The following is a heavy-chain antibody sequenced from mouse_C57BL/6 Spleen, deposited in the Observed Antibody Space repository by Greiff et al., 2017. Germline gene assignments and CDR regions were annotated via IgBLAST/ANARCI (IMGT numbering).Heavy chain of an antibody. V-gene: IGHV1-54*01. CDR1: GYAFTNYL. D-gene: IGHD4-1*01. CDR2: INPGSGGT. Sequence: QVQLQQSGAELVRPGTSVKVSCKASGYAFTNYLIEWVKQRPGQGLEWIGVINPGSGGTNYNEKFKGKATLTADKSSSTAYMQLNSLTSEDSAVYFCAGTGTLFDYWGQGTTLTVSS. J-gene: IGHJ2*01. CDR3: AGTGTLFDY.